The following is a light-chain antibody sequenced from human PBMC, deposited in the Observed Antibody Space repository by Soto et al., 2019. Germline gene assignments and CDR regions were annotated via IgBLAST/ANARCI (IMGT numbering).Light chain of an antibody. V-gene: IGKV3-20*01. J-gene: IGKJ3*01. CDR3: QQYGNSGVT. CDR1: QSVNSNY. Sequence: EIVLTQSPATLSVSPGERATLSCRAGQSVNSNYLAWHQQKPGQAPRLLIYGVSSRATGIPDRFSGSGSGTDFTLTISRLEPEDFAVYYCQQYGNSGVTFGPGTKVDI. CDR2: GVS.